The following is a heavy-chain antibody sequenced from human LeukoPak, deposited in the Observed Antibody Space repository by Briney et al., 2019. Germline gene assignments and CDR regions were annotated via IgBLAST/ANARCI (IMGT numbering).Heavy chain of an antibody. D-gene: IGHD6-6*01. CDR3: ARGDGLARPTDY. CDR1: GGSISSSSYY. CDR2: IYDNGST. V-gene: IGHV4-39*01. Sequence: SETLSLTCTVSGGSISSSSYYWGWIRQPPGKGLGWIGSIYDNGSTYYNPSLKSRVTVSVDTSKNQFSLKLSSVAAADTAVYYCARGDGLARPTDYWGQGTLVTVSS. J-gene: IGHJ4*02.